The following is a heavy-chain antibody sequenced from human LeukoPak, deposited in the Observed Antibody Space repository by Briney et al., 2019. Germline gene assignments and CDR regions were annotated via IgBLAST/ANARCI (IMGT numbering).Heavy chain of an antibody. CDR2: MNPNSGNT. V-gene: IGHV1-8*01. Sequence: ASVKVSCKAPGYTFTSYDINWVRQATGQGLEWMGWMNPNSGNTGYAQKFQGRVTMTRNTSISTAYMELSSLRSEDTAVYYCARNLDYGGAYYYMDVWGKGTTVTISS. J-gene: IGHJ6*03. CDR3: ARNLDYGGAYYYMDV. CDR1: GYTFTSYD. D-gene: IGHD4-23*01.